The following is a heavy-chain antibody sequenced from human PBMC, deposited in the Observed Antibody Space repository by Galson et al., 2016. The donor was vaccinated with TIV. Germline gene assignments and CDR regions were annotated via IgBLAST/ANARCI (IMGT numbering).Heavy chain of an antibody. Sequence: SLRLSCAASGFTFSSYGMHWVRQAPGKGLEWVAVIWYDGSNKDYADSVEGRFIISRDNSKNTVYLQMNSLRAGDTAVYYCARVRFCSSNNCLNYFDYWGQGTLVTVSS. CDR3: ARVRFCSSNNCLNYFDY. CDR1: GFTFSSYG. CDR2: IWYDGSNK. J-gene: IGHJ4*02. D-gene: IGHD2-2*01. V-gene: IGHV3-33*01.